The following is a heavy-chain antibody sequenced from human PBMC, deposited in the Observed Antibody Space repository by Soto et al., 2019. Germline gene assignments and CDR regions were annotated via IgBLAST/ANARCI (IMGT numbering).Heavy chain of an antibody. CDR2: ISYDGSNK. D-gene: IGHD2-2*01. J-gene: IGHJ6*02. V-gene: IGHV3-30*03. Sequence: PGGSLRLSCASSVCTFSSYGMHCVRHSPGKGLEWVAVISYDGSNKYYADSVKGRFTISRDNSKNTLYLQMNSLRAEDTAVYYCARPAATLIYYSGMDVLVQATTGNVS. CDR1: VCTFSSYG. CDR3: ARPAATLIYYSGMDV.